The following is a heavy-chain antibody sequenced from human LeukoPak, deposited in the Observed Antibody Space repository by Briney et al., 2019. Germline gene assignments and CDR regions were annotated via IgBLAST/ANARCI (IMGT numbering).Heavy chain of an antibody. J-gene: IGHJ4*02. CDR1: GFTFSSYG. D-gene: IGHD3-22*01. CDR3: ARGEYYYDSSGYYGGFDY. CDR2: IWYDGSNK. Sequence: PGGSLRLSCAASGFTFSSYGMHWVRQAPGKGLEWVAVIWYDGSNKYYADSVKGRFTISRDNSKNTLYLQMNSPRAEDTAVYYCARGEYYYDSSGYYGGFDYWGQGTLVTVSS. V-gene: IGHV3-33*01.